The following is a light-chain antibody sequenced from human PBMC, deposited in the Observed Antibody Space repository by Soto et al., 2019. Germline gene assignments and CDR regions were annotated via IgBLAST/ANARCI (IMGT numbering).Light chain of an antibody. CDR3: QQTSSAPFT. CDR1: QNINTY. J-gene: IGKJ3*01. V-gene: IGKV1-39*01. CDR2: DAA. Sequence: IHLTHSPYSLSAKGGDSVTMAFWASQNINTYLNWYQQKPGKAPKLLIFDAASLQNGVPSRFSGGGSRTDFTLTITSLQPEDFATCYCQQTSSAPFTFGPGTRWIS.